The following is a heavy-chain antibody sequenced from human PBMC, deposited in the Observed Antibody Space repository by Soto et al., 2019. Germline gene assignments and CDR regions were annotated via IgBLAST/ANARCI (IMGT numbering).Heavy chain of an antibody. CDR3: ARERYYDIVVLPAAFSTRVVVITHFDY. CDR2: INPNSGGT. CDR1: GYTFTGYY. J-gene: IGHJ4*02. D-gene: IGHD2-2*01. Sequence: ASVKVSCKASGYTFTGYYMHWVRQAPGQGLEWMGWINPNSGGTNYAQKFQGWVTMTRDTSISTAYMELSRLRSDDTAVYYCARERYYDIVVLPAAFSTRVVVITHFDYWGQG. V-gene: IGHV1-2*04.